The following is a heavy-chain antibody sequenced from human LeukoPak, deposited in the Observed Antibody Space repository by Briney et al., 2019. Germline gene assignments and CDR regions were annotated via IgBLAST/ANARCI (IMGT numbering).Heavy chain of an antibody. CDR2: IYYSGST. Sequence: SQTLSLTCTVSGGSISSGDYYWSWIRQPPGTGLEWIGYIYYSGSTYYNPSLKSRVTISVDTSKNQFSLKLSSVTAAATAVYYCARGAGLRNWFDPWGQGTLVTVSS. CDR3: ARGAGLRNWFDP. D-gene: IGHD6-13*01. J-gene: IGHJ5*02. V-gene: IGHV4-30-4*08. CDR1: GGSISSGDYY.